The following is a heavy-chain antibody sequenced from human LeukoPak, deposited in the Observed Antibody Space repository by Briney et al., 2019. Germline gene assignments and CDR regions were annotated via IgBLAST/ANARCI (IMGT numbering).Heavy chain of an antibody. CDR3: ASGYKTVSVFDH. Sequence: ASVKVSCKASGYTFTTYYMHWVRQAPGQGLVWMGLINPSGGGTRCAQKFQGRVTMTRDTSTSTIYMELSSLRSEDTAVYYCASGYKTVSVFDHWGQGTLVTVSS. CDR1: GYTFTTYY. CDR2: INPSGGGT. V-gene: IGHV1-46*01. J-gene: IGHJ4*02. D-gene: IGHD5-24*01.